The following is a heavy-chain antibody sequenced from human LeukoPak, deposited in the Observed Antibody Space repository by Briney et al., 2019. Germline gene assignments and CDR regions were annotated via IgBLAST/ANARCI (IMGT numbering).Heavy chain of an antibody. Sequence: GGSLRLSCAASGFTFSYFEMNWVRQAPGKGLELVSYISSSGSPKYYADSVKGRFTISRDNSKNTLSLQMNSLRAEDTAVYYCAKVDGGLATAGTPDYWGQGTLVTVSS. D-gene: IGHD6-13*01. CDR3: AKVDGGLATAGTPDY. J-gene: IGHJ4*02. CDR1: GFTFSYFE. CDR2: ISSSGSPK. V-gene: IGHV3-48*03.